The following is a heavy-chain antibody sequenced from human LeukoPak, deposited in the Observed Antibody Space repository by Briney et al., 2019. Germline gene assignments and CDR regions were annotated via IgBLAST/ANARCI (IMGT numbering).Heavy chain of an antibody. Sequence: GGYLSLXCAAXGXXFSDFRMHWVRQAPGKGLDWVAYILYDGNRKYHADSVKGRFTVSRDNSKKTVYLQMNSLKLEDTGVYFRGKSGASGLDYWGQGALVTVSS. J-gene: IGHJ4*02. D-gene: IGHD5-12*01. CDR3: GKSGASGLDY. CDR1: GXXFSDFR. CDR2: ILYDGNRK. V-gene: IGHV3-30*02.